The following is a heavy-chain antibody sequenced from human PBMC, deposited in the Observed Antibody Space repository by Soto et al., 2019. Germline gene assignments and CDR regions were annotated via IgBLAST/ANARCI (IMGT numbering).Heavy chain of an antibody. CDR3: ARKGINRFLNWFDP. V-gene: IGHV4-34*01. CDR2: INHSGST. CDR1: GGSFSGYY. J-gene: IGHJ5*02. D-gene: IGHD3-10*01. Sequence: SETLSLTCAVYGGSFSGYYWSWIRQPPGKGPEWIGEINHSGSTNYNPSLKSRVTISVDTSKNQFSLKLSSVTAADTAVYYCARKGINRFLNWFDPWGQGTLVTVSS.